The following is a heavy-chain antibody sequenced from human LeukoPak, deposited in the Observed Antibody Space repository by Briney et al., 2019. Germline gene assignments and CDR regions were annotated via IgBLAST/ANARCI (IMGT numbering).Heavy chain of an antibody. J-gene: IGHJ4*02. CDR3: ARGGLIAEFDY. Sequence: GGSLRLSCAASGFTFSDYYMSWIRQAPGKGLEWVSYISSSGSTIYYADSVKGRFTISRDKSKNTLYLQMNSLRVEDTAVYYCARGGLIAEFDYWGQGTLVTVSS. V-gene: IGHV3-11*01. CDR2: ISSSGSTI. CDR1: GFTFSDYY. D-gene: IGHD6-13*01.